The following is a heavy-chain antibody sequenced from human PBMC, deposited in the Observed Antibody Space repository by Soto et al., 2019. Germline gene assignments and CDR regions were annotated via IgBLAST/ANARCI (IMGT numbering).Heavy chain of an antibody. J-gene: IGHJ4*02. CDR3: ARDFNPVAVTGTYDY. CDR2: IYYTGTT. D-gene: IGHD6-19*01. Sequence: SETLSLTCAVSGFSISSGRLWGWIRQPPGKGLEWLGYIYYTGTTYYSPSLKSRLTMSVDTSRNQFSLKLDSMTAEDTAVYYCARDFNPVAVTGTYDYWGQGTLVTVS. V-gene: IGHV4-28*03. CDR1: GFSISSGRL.